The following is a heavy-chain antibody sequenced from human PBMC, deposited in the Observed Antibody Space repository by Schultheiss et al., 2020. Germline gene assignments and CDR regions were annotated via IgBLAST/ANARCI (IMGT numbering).Heavy chain of an antibody. D-gene: IGHD1-14*01. CDR2: ISSSSSYI. J-gene: IGHJ6*03. V-gene: IGHV3-21*04. CDR1: GFTFSSYS. CDR3: ARAKGGWPQPYMDV. Sequence: GGSLRLSCAASGFTFSSYSMNWVRQAPGKGLEWVSSISSSSSYIYHADSLKGRFTISRDNAKNSLYLQMNTLRAEDTALYYCARAKGGWPQPYMDVWGKGITVTVSS.